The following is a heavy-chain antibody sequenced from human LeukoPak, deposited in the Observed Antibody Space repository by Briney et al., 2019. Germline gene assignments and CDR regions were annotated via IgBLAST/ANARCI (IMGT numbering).Heavy chain of an antibody. J-gene: IGHJ4*02. CDR2: IYYSGST. Sequence: SETLSLTCTVSGGSISSYYWSWIRQPPGKGLEWIGYIYYSGSTNYNPSLNSRVTISVDTSKNQFSLKLSSVTAADTAVYYCARSSGWHLDYWGQGTLVTVSS. CDR1: GGSISSYY. CDR3: ARSSGWHLDY. V-gene: IGHV4-59*08. D-gene: IGHD6-19*01.